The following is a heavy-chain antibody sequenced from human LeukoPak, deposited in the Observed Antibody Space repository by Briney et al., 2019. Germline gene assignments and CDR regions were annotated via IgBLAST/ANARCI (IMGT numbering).Heavy chain of an antibody. V-gene: IGHV4-39*01. J-gene: IGHJ4*02. CDR1: GGSISSSSYY. CDR3: AGTMVRGVNDLFDY. D-gene: IGHD3-10*01. Sequence: SETLSLTCTVSGGSISSSSYYWGWLRQPPGKGLEWIGSIYYSGSTYYNPSLKSRVTISVDTSKNQFSLKLSSVTAADTAVYYCAGTMVRGVNDLFDYWGQGTLVTVSS. CDR2: IYYSGST.